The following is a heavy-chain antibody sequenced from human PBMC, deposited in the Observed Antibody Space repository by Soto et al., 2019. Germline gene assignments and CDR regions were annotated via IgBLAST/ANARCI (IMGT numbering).Heavy chain of an antibody. V-gene: IGHV1-69*02. CDR3: VGGDYDDPHGFDY. J-gene: IGHJ4*02. CDR2: IIPLLVRA. CDR1: GGTLSSYT. Sequence: QVQLVQSGAEVKKPGSSVKVSCKASGGTLSSYTFNWVRQAPGHGLEWMGRIIPLLVRANYAQNFQGRVTVTADKSTSTVYMELISLTSEDTAMYYCVGGDYDDPHGFDYWGQGTLVTVSS. D-gene: IGHD4-17*01.